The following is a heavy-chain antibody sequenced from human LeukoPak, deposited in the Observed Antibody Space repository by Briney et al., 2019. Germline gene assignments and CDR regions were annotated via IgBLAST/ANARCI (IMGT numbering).Heavy chain of an antibody. J-gene: IGHJ6*03. D-gene: IGHD6-6*01. V-gene: IGHV3-33*03. CDR3: AKRGSYSSSSRDYYYMDV. Sequence: GGSLRFSCAASGFTVSRNYMSWVRQAPGKGLEWVAVIWYDGTNKRYAESVKGRFAISRDDSKNTLYLQMNGLRVEDTAVYYCAKRGSYSSSSRDYYYMDVWGKGTTVTVSS. CDR2: IWYDGTNK. CDR1: GFTVSRNY.